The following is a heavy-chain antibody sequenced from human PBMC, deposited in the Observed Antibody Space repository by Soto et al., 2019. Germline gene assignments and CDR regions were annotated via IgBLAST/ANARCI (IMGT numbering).Heavy chain of an antibody. CDR1: GVNSSSYS. CDR2: ISSSSSTI. D-gene: IGHD3-16*01. CDR3: ASTFGRVNASDAFDI. Sequence: GGLMRHSCGAAGVNSSSYSMNWVSKDTGKGLEWVSYISSSSSTIYYADSVKGRFTISRDNAKNSLYLQMNSLRAEETAVYYFASTFGRVNASDAFDIWGQGTMAPVSS. J-gene: IGHJ3*02. V-gene: IGHV3-48*01.